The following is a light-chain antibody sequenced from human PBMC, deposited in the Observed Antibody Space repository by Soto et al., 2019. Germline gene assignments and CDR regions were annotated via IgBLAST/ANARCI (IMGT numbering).Light chain of an antibody. V-gene: IGLV2-14*01. J-gene: IGLJ3*02. CDR1: SSDVGGYNY. CDR3: NSYTVNVNWV. Sequence: QSVLTQPASVSGSPGQSITISCTGTSSDVGGYNYVSWYQQHPGKAPKLVIYEVSYRPSGVSDRFSGSKSGNTASLTISGLQAEDEADYYCNSYTVNVNWVFGGGTKLTVL. CDR2: EVS.